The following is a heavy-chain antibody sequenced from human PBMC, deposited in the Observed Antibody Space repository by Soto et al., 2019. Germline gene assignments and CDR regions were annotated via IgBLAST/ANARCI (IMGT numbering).Heavy chain of an antibody. J-gene: IGHJ1*01. CDR2: ISAYNGNT. Sequence: QVQLVQSGAEVKKPGASVKVSCKASGYTFTSYGISWVRQAPGQGLEWMGWISAYNGNTNYAQKLQGRVTMTTDTATSTAYMELRSLRSDDTAVYYCARADCQQLVLWCGNFQHWGQGTLVTVSS. CDR1: GYTFTSYG. CDR3: ARADCQQLVLWCGNFQH. V-gene: IGHV1-18*01. D-gene: IGHD6-13*01.